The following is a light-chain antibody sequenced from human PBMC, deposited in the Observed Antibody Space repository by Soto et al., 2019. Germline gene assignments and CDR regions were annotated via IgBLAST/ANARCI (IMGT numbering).Light chain of an antibody. Sequence: QSALTQPPSVSGAPGQRVTISCTGSSSNIGANYDVHWYQHLPGTALKLLIYGNSNRPSGVPDRFSGSKSGTSASLAITGLQAEDEADYYCQSYDSSLSGYVVGTGTKVTVL. V-gene: IGLV1-40*01. CDR2: GNS. CDR3: QSYDSSLSGYV. J-gene: IGLJ1*01. CDR1: SSNIGANYD.